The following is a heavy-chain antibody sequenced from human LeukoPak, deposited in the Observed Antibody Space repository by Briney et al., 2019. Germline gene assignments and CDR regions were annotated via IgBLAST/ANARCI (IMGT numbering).Heavy chain of an antibody. Sequence: PGGSLRLSCAASGFTFSSYDMHWVRQGTGEGLEWVSGIGTTGDTYYPGSVKGRFTISRENAKNSLYLQMNSLRAGDTAVYYCARGLYYYDSSGYYGDTFDIWSQGTMVTVSS. D-gene: IGHD3-22*01. J-gene: IGHJ3*02. CDR3: ARGLYYYDSSGYYGDTFDI. V-gene: IGHV3-13*04. CDR2: IGTTGDT. CDR1: GFTFSSYD.